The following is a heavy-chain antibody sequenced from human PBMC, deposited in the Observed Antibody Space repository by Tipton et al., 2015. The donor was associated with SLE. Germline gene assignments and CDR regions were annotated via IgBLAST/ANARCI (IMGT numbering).Heavy chain of an antibody. Sequence: SLRLSCAASGFTFNTFALNWVRQAPGKGLEWVSSISPSSRSYIFYADSVKGRFTTTRDNAQNSLYLQMNSLRPEDTAVYYCTRVGIPAAEPSFFMDVWGKGTTVTVSS. CDR1: GFTFNTFA. CDR2: ISPSSRSYI. J-gene: IGHJ6*03. D-gene: IGHD2-2*01. CDR3: TRVGIPAAEPSFFMDV. V-gene: IGHV3-21*01.